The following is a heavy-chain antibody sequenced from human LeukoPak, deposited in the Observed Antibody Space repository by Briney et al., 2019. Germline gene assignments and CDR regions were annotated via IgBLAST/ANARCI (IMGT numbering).Heavy chain of an antibody. Sequence: SETPSLTCTVSGGSISSYYWSWIRQPPGKGLEWIGYIFYSGSTNYSPSLKSRVTLSVDTSKNQFSLKLTSVTAADTAMYYCARLQFGSGDYHEVDYWGQGILVTVSS. D-gene: IGHD2-15*01. CDR1: GGSISSYY. CDR2: IFYSGST. V-gene: IGHV4-59*08. J-gene: IGHJ4*02. CDR3: ARLQFGSGDYHEVDY.